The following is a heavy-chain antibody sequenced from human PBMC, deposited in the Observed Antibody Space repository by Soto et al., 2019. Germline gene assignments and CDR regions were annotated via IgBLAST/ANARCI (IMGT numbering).Heavy chain of an antibody. Sequence: EVQLLESGGGLVQPEGSLRLSCAASGFTFSNYAMSWVRQAPGKGLEWVSAISGSGSNTYYADSVKGRFTISRDSSKNTLYLQMNSLRAEDTAVYYCAKDFCQVRCSFDYWGQGTLVTVSS. CDR3: AKDFCQVRCSFDY. CDR2: ISGSGSNT. D-gene: IGHD3-10*01. CDR1: GFTFSNYA. J-gene: IGHJ4*02. V-gene: IGHV3-23*01.